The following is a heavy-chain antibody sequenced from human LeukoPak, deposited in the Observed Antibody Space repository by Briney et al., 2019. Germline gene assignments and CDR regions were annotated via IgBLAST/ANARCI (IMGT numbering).Heavy chain of an antibody. CDR3: ARRKGYDYVWGSYRPFDY. J-gene: IGHJ4*02. V-gene: IGHV4-34*01. Sequence: SETLSLTCAVYGGSFSGYDWSWIRQPPGKGLEWIGEINHSGSTNYNPSLKSRVTISVDTSKNQFSLKLSSVTAADTAVYYCARRKGYDYVWGSYRPFDYWGQGTLVTVSS. CDR2: INHSGST. D-gene: IGHD3-16*02. CDR1: GGSFSGYD.